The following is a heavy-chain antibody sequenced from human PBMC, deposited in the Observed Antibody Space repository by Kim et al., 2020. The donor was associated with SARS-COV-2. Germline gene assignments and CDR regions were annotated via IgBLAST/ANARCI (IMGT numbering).Heavy chain of an antibody. V-gene: IGHV1-2*06. Sequence: ASVKVSCKASGYTFTGYYMHWVRQAPGQGLEWMGRINPNSGGTNYAQKFQGRVTMTRDTSISTAYMELSRLRSDDTAVYYCARGAVTYYYDSSGYYYGYWGQGTLVTVSS. CDR2: INPNSGGT. CDR1: GYTFTGYY. J-gene: IGHJ4*02. CDR3: ARGAVTYYYDSSGYYYGY. D-gene: IGHD3-22*01.